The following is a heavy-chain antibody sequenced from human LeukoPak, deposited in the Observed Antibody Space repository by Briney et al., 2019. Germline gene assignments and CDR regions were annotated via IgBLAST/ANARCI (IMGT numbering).Heavy chain of an antibody. CDR3: ARADTKTATGIDY. CDR2: INPNSGGT. J-gene: IGHJ4*02. V-gene: IGHV1-2*02. Sequence: ASVKVSCKASGYTFTGYYMHWVRQAPGQGLEWMGWINPNSGGTNYAQKFQGRVTMTRDTSISTAYMELSRLRSDDTAVYYCARADTKTATGIDYRGQGTLVTVSS. D-gene: IGHD3-10*01. CDR1: GYTFTGYY.